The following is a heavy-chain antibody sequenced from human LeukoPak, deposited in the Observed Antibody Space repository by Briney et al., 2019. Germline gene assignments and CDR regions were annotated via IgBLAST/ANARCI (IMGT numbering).Heavy chain of an antibody. Sequence: SETLSLTCTVSGGSISSHYWSWIRQPPGKGLEWIGYIYYSGSTNYNPSLKSRVTISVDTSKNQFPLKLSSVTAADTAVYYCARDNSVGYYFDYWGQGTLVTVSS. V-gene: IGHV4-59*11. CDR2: IYYSGST. D-gene: IGHD2-15*01. CDR3: ARDNSVGYYFDY. CDR1: GGSISSHY. J-gene: IGHJ4*02.